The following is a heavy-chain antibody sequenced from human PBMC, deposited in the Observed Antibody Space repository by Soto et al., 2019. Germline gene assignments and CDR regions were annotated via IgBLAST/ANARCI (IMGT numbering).Heavy chain of an antibody. CDR3: ARGHSLPPLFDY. D-gene: IGHD2-15*01. V-gene: IGHV1-18*01. J-gene: IGHJ4*02. Sequence: ASVKVSCKASGYTFTSYGISWVRLAPGQGLEWMGWISAYNGNTNYAQKLQGRVTMTTDTSTSTAYMELRSLRSDDTVVYYCARGHSLPPLFDYWGQGTLVTVSS. CDR1: GYTFTSYG. CDR2: ISAYNGNT.